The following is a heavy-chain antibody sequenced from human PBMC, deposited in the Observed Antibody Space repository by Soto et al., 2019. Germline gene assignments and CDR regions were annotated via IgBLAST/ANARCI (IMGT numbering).Heavy chain of an antibody. J-gene: IGHJ6*02. V-gene: IGHV1-18*01. Sequence: GASVKVSCKASGYTFTSYGISWVRQAPGQGLEWMGWISAYNGNTNYAQRLQGRVTMTTDTSTSAAYMELRSLRSDDTAVYYCASWGDRSSSSGMDAWAQGTTVTVSS. D-gene: IGHD6-13*01. CDR3: ASWGDRSSSSGMDA. CDR2: ISAYNGNT. CDR1: GYTFTSYG.